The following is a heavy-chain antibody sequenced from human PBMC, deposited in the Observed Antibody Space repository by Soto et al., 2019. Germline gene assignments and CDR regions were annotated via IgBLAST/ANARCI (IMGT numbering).Heavy chain of an antibody. D-gene: IGHD3-10*01. CDR1: GFTFSSYA. CDR2: ISGSGGST. CDR3: AKDPTMVRGVIWDFQH. Sequence: GGSLRLSCAASGFTFSSYAMSWVRQAPGKGLEWVSAISGSGGSTYYADSVKGRFTISRDNSKNTLYLQMNSLRAEDTAVYYCAKDPTMVRGVIWDFQHWGQGTLVTVSS. J-gene: IGHJ1*01. V-gene: IGHV3-23*01.